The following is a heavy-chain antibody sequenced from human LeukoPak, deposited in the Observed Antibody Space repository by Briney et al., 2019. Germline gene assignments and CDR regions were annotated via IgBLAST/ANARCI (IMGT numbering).Heavy chain of an antibody. CDR2: INAENGDT. CDR3: ARDQYNVIDS. J-gene: IGHJ4*02. V-gene: IGHV1-3*01. CDR1: RYRFTGYN. Sequence: ASVKVSCKASRYRFTGYNIDWVRQAPGQRPEWMGRINAENGDTKYSQKFQGRVTITRDTFASTSYMELSSLRSEDTPVYYCARDQYNVIDSWGQGTLVTVSS. D-gene: IGHD1-14*01.